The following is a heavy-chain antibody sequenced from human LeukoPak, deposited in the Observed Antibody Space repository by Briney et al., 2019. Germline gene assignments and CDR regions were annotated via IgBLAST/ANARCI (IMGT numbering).Heavy chain of an antibody. Sequence: PSQSLSPTWTLAGPSISSGSYYWSWIRQPGGNGLEWFGRIYTSESSNYNPSLKSRVTISVDTSKNQFSLKLSSVTAADTAVYYCARDANTAMAYPDAFDIWGQGTMVTVSS. V-gene: IGHV4-61*02. CDR1: GPSISSGSYY. CDR2: IYTSESS. CDR3: ARDANTAMAYPDAFDI. D-gene: IGHD5-18*01. J-gene: IGHJ3*02.